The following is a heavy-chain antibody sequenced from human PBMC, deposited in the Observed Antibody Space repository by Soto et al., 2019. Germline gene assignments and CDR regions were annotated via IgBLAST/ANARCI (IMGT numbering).Heavy chain of an antibody. CDR2: IIGNGDMT. CDR1: GFTFDNYG. CDR3: AEDRDSGDSFPFDG. D-gene: IGHD4-17*01. Sequence: EVQLLEAGGGFVQPGGSLRLSCAASGFTFDNYGMSWVRQAPGKGLEWVSAIIGNGDMTYYADSVKGRFTISRDNSQNTLYLQLNNLRAEDMAIYYCAEDRDSGDSFPFDGWGQGTLVTVSS. V-gene: IGHV3-23*01. J-gene: IGHJ4*02.